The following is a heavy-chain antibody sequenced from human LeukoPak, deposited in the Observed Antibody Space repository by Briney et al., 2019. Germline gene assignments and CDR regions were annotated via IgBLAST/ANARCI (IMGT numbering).Heavy chain of an antibody. J-gene: IGHJ3*02. CDR1: GFTFSDYY. Sequence: GGSLRLSCAASGFTFSDYYMSWIRQAPGKGLEWVSAVSGSGGDTYYAGSVKGRFTVSRDNSKNTLYLQMNSLRAEDTAVYFCAKELIIQPTGTVAFDIWGQGTMVTVSS. V-gene: IGHV3-23*01. D-gene: IGHD1-1*01. CDR2: VSGSGGDT. CDR3: AKELIIQPTGTVAFDI.